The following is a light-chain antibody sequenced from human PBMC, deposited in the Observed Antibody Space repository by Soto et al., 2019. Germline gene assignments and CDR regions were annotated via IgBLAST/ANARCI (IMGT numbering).Light chain of an antibody. CDR3: QQRSDWPPSLT. Sequence: EIMLTQSPATLSLSPGERATLSCRASESVTKSLAWYQQKPGQAPSLLISATSHRATDIPTWFSGSGSETGFTLPISSLWPEDFAVYYCQQRSDWPPSLTFGGGTKVEIK. CDR1: ESVTKS. J-gene: IGKJ4*01. CDR2: ATS. V-gene: IGKV3-11*01.